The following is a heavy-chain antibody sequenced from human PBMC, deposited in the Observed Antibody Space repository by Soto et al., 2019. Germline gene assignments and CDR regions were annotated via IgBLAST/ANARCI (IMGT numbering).Heavy chain of an antibody. J-gene: IGHJ5*02. D-gene: IGHD2-15*01. Sequence: ASVKVSCKASGSTFTSYDINWVRQATGQGLEWMGWMNPNSGNTGYAQKFHGRVTMTRNTAISTAYMELSSLRSEDTAVYYCARGRRYCSGGSCYRGRNWFDPWGQGTLVTVSS. CDR3: ARGRRYCSGGSCYRGRNWFDP. CDR1: GSTFTSYD. CDR2: MNPNSGNT. V-gene: IGHV1-8*01.